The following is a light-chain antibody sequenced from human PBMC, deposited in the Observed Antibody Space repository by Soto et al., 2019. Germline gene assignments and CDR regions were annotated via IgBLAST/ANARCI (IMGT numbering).Light chain of an antibody. J-gene: IGLJ2*01. CDR2: DVD. V-gene: IGLV2-14*03. CDR1: SSDVGGYNF. Sequence: QSALTQPASVSRSPGQSITISCTGTSSDVGGYNFVSWYQQHPGKAPRLMIFDVDNRPSGVSTRFSGSKSGNTASLTISGLQAEDEADYYCCSYSGSSTIVVFGGGTKLTVL. CDR3: CSYSGSSTIVV.